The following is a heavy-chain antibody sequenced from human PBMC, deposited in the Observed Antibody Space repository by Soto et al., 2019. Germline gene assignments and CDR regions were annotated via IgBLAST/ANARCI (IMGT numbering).Heavy chain of an antibody. D-gene: IGHD5-18*01. J-gene: IGHJ4*02. CDR2: IYSGGST. Sequence: PGGALRLSCAASGFTVSSNYMSWVRQAPGKGLEWVSVIYSGGSTYYADSVKGRFTISRDNSKNTLYLQMNSLRAEDTAVYYCARQLWSHFDYWGQGTLVTVSS. V-gene: IGHV3-53*01. CDR1: GFTVSSNY. CDR3: ARQLWSHFDY.